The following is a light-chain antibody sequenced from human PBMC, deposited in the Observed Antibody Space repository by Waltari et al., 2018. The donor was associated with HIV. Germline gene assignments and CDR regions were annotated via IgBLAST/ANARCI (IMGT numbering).Light chain of an antibody. CDR1: PSLVPLYGYNY. V-gene: IGKV2-28*01. J-gene: IGKJ2*01. CDR2: LGS. Sequence: DIVMTQSPLSLPVTPGEPASVSCRSSPSLVPLYGYNYLDWYLQKPGQSPQVLIYLGSIRASGVPDRFSGSGSGTDFTLKISRVEAEDVGVYYCMQALETPYTFGQGTKLEIK. CDR3: MQALETPYT.